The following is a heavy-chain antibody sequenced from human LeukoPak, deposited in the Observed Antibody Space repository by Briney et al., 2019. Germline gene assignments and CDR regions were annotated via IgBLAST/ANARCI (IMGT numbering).Heavy chain of an antibody. CDR1: GFTFSSYG. CDR2: IRYDGSNK. CDR3: AKWDIVVVPAAYLFDP. Sequence: GGSLRLSCAASGFTFSSYGMHWVSQAPGKWLEWVAFIRYDGSNKYYADSVKGRFTIARDNSKNTLYLQMTSLRAEDTAVYYCAKWDIVVVPAAYLFDPWGQGTLVTVSS. D-gene: IGHD2-2*01. J-gene: IGHJ5*02. V-gene: IGHV3-30*02.